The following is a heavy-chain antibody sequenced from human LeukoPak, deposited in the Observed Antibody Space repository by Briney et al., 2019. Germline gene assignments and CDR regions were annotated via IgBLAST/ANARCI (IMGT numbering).Heavy chain of an antibody. CDR3: ARGHGGSSSHRYSDY. V-gene: IGHV3-66*01. D-gene: IGHD6-6*01. Sequence: GGSLRLSCAASGFIVSNNYMSWVREAPGKGLEWVSVIYAGGSTSYADSVKRRFTISRDNSKSTLYFQMNSLRAEDTAVYYCARGHGGSSSHRYSDYWGQGTQVSVSS. CDR2: IYAGGST. CDR1: GFIVSNNY. J-gene: IGHJ4*02.